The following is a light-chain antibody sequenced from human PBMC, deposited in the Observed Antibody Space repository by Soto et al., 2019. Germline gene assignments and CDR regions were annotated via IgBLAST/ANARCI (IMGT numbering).Light chain of an antibody. CDR1: QSVSNS. CDR3: QHRGA. CDR2: EAS. V-gene: IGKV3-15*01. Sequence: EIVMTQSPATLSVSPGERATLSCRASQSVSNSVVWYQQKPGQAPRMLIYEASTRAPGIPARFIGSGSGTEFTLTISSLQFEDFAVYYCQHRGAFGQGTKVEVK. J-gene: IGKJ1*01.